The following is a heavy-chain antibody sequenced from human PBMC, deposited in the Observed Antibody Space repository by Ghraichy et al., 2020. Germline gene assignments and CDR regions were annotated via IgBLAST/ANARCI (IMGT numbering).Heavy chain of an antibody. CDR2: IYYSGST. D-gene: IGHD6-19*01. V-gene: IGHV4-59*01. CDR3: ARAAVAGTPSLFDY. J-gene: IGHJ4*02. Sequence: SQTLSLTCTVSGGSISSYYWSWIRQPPGKGLEWIGYIYYSGSTNYNPSLKSRVTISVDTSKNQFSLKLSSVTAADTAVYYCARAAVAGTPSLFDYWGQGTLVTVSS. CDR1: GGSISSYY.